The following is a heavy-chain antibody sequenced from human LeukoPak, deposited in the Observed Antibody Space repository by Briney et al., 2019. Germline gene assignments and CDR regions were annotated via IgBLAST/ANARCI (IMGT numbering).Heavy chain of an antibody. CDR2: ISSTGST. CDR3: ARDHSNYYDSTGYYYDWFDP. D-gene: IGHD3-22*01. J-gene: IGHJ5*02. V-gene: IGHV4-61*02. Sequence: SQTLSLTCTVSGGSISSGGHYWSWIRQPAGKGLEYLGRISSTGSTNYNPSLRSRVTISADTSKNQFSLKLTSVTAADTAVYYCARDHSNYYDSTGYYYDWFDPWGQGTLVTVSS. CDR1: GGSISSGGHY.